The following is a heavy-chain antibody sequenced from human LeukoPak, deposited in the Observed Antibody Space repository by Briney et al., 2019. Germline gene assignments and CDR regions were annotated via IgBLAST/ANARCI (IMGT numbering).Heavy chain of an antibody. CDR3: AKDIRSSGWCKYFDN. D-gene: IGHD6-19*01. CDR1: GFTFSSYA. CDR2: ISGSGGST. J-gene: IGHJ4*02. V-gene: IGHV3-23*01. Sequence: GGSLRLSCAASGFTFSSYAMSWVRQAPGKGLEWVSAISGSGGSTYYADSVKGRFTISRDNSKNTLYLQMNSLRAEDTAVYYCAKDIRSSGWCKYFDNWGQGTLVTVSS.